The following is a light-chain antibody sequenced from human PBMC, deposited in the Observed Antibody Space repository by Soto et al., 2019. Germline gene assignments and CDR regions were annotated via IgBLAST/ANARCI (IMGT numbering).Light chain of an antibody. CDR3: QQCQSSPYT. J-gene: IGKJ2*01. V-gene: IGKV4-1*01. Sequence: DIVLTQSPDSLAVSLGETATINCKSSQSVSSRSDNVIWYQQKPGQPPKLLIYRASTREWGVPDRFSGSGSGTDFTLTISSLQPEDVAVYYSQQCQSSPYTFGQGTRLEIK. CDR2: RAS. CDR1: QSVSSRSDN.